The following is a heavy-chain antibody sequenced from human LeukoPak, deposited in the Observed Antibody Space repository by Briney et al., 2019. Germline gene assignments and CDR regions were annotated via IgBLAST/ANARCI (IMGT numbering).Heavy chain of an antibody. CDR1: GFTFSSYG. CDR3: AKDGRAMVRGAIDY. Sequence: GGSLRLSCAVSGFTFSSYGMHWVRQAPGKGLEWVAVISYDGGNKYYADSVKGRFTISRDNSKNTLYLQMNSLRAEDTAVYYCAKDGRAMVRGAIDYWGQGTLVTVSS. CDR2: ISYDGGNK. V-gene: IGHV3-30*18. J-gene: IGHJ4*02. D-gene: IGHD3-10*01.